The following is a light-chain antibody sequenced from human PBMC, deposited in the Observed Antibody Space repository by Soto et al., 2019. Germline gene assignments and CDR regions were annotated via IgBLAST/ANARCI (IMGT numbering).Light chain of an antibody. Sequence: QHVLTQSPSASASLGASVKLTCTLSSGHSSYAIAWHQQQPEKGPRYLMKLNSDGSHSKGDGIPDRFSGSSSGTERYLTISSLQSEDEADYYCQTWITGIRVFGGGTKLTVL. V-gene: IGLV4-69*01. CDR3: QTWITGIRV. CDR2: LNSDGSH. J-gene: IGLJ3*02. CDR1: SGHSSYA.